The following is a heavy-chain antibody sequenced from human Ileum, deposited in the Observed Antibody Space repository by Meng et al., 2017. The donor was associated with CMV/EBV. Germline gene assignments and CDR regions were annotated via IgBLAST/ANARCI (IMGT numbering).Heavy chain of an antibody. J-gene: IGHJ3*02. Sequence: VHLQGSGPGLGKPSETLSLTCTVSGASISAYFWSWIRQPAGKGLECIGRFHTSGTTNYNPSLKSRVTMSVDSSKNQFSLNLSSVTAADTAVYYCATEKWAAAGYGAFDIWGQGTMVTVPS. CDR1: GASISAYF. V-gene: IGHV4-4*07. CDR3: ATEKWAAAGYGAFDI. D-gene: IGHD6-13*01. CDR2: FHTSGTT.